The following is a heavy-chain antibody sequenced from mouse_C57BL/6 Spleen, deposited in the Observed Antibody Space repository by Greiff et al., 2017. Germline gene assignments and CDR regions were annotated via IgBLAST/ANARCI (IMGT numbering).Heavy chain of an antibody. CDR3: ARDYYGMDY. CDR2: IYPSDSET. Sequence: QVQLQQSGAELVRPGSSVKLSCKASGYTFTSYWMDWVKQRPGQGLEWIGNIYPSDSETHYNQKFKDKATLTVDKSSSTAYMQLSSLTSEDSAVYDCARDYYGMDYWGQGTSVTVSS. V-gene: IGHV1-61*01. CDR1: GYTFTSYW. J-gene: IGHJ4*01.